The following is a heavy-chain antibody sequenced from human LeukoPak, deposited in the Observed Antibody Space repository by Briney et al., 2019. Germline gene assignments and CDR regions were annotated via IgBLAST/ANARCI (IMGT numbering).Heavy chain of an antibody. CDR2: IYYSGST. Sequence: PSETLSLTCTVSGGSISSSSYYWGWIHQPPGKGLEWIGSIYYSGSTYYNPSLKSRVTISADTSKNQFSLKLSSVTAADTAVYYCARFSSSSSYFDYWGQGTLVTVSS. CDR3: ARFSSSSSYFDY. V-gene: IGHV4-39*01. D-gene: IGHD6-13*01. CDR1: GGSISSSSYY. J-gene: IGHJ4*02.